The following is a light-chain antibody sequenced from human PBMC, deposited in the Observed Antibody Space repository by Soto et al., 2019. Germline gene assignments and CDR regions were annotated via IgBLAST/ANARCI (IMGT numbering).Light chain of an antibody. Sequence: DLQMTQSPSSLSTSVGDRVTITSRASQGISNYLAWYQQKPGKVPKLLIYAASTLQSGVPSRFSGSGSGTDFTLTISSLQPEDVATYYCQKCGIAPFTFGGGTKVELK. V-gene: IGKV1-27*01. CDR3: QKCGIAPFT. CDR1: QGISNY. CDR2: AAS. J-gene: IGKJ4*01.